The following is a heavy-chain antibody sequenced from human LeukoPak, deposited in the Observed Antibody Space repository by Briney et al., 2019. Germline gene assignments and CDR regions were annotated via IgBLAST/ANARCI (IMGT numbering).Heavy chain of an antibody. D-gene: IGHD5-12*01. V-gene: IGHV4-34*01. J-gene: IGHJ3*02. CDR1: GGSFSGYY. CDR3: AREGYSGYLDAFDI. CDR2: INHSGST. Sequence: KPSETLSLTCAVYGGSFSGYYWSWIRQPPGKGLEWIGEINHSGSTNYNPSLKSRVTISVDTSKNQFSLKLSSVTAADTAVYYCAREGYSGYLDAFDIWGQGTMVTVSS.